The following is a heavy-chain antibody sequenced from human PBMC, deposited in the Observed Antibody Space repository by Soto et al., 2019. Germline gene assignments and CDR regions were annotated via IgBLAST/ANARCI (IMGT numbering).Heavy chain of an antibody. CDR3: ARLEWLAYYFDY. V-gene: IGHV1-18*04. Sequence: ASLKVSCKASGYTFTSYGISWVRQAPGQGLEWMGWISAYNGNTNYAQKLQGRVTMTTDTSTSTAYMELRSLRSDDTAVYYCARLEWLAYYFDYWGQGTLVTVSS. CDR1: GYTFTSYG. D-gene: IGHD6-19*01. CDR2: ISAYNGNT. J-gene: IGHJ4*02.